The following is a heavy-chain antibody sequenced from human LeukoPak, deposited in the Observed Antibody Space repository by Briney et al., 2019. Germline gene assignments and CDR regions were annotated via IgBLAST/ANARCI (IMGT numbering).Heavy chain of an antibody. CDR1: GFTFSSYG. CDR2: IRYDGSNK. D-gene: IGHD2-2*01. CDR3: AKGLCSSTSCYLYYFDY. Sequence: PGGSLRLSCAASGFTFSSYGMHWVRQAPGKGLEWVAFIRYDGSNKYYADSVKGRFTISRDNSKNTLYLQMNSLRAEDTAVYYCAKGLCSSTSCYLYYFDYWGQGTLVTVSS. J-gene: IGHJ4*02. V-gene: IGHV3-30*02.